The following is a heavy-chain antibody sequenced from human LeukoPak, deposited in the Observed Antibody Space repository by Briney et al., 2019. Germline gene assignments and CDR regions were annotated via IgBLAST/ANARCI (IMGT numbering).Heavy chain of an antibody. D-gene: IGHD2-15*01. V-gene: IGHV1-18*01. Sequence: ASVKVSCKASGYTFTSYGISWVRQAPGQGLEWMGWISAYNGNTNYAQKLQGRVTMTPDTSTSTAYMELRSLRSDATAVYYCARDDKVEVVVVAATPDWFDPWGQGTLVTVSS. CDR1: GYTFTSYG. J-gene: IGHJ5*02. CDR3: ARDDKVEVVVVAATPDWFDP. CDR2: ISAYNGNT.